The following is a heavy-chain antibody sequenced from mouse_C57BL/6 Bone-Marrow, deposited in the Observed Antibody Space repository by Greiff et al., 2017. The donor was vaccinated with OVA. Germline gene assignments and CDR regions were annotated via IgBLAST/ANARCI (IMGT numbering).Heavy chain of an antibody. CDR2: IDPSDSET. CDR1: GYTFTSYW. D-gene: IGHD2-4*01. J-gene: IGHJ3*01. Sequence: QVQLQQPGAELVRPGSSVKLSCKASGYTFTSYWMHWVKQRPIQGLEWIGNIDPSDSETHYNQKFKDKATLTVDKSSSTAYMQLSSLTSEDSAVYYCARRWRLRRGLAYWGQGTLVTVSA. CDR3: ARRWRLRRGLAY. V-gene: IGHV1-52*01.